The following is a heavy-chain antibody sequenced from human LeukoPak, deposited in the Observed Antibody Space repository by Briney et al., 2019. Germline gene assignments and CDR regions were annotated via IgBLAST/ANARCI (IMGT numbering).Heavy chain of an antibody. CDR2: ISFGSSYI. Sequence: GGSLRLSCAASGFTFRDYSMNGVRQVPGKGLEGVSSISFGSSYIYYADSVMGRFTISRDNAKSSLYLQMNSLRAEDTAVYYCARGPQSISSAGPYFFAYWGQGALVTVSS. J-gene: IGHJ4*02. CDR3: ARGPQSISSAGPYFFAY. D-gene: IGHD6-13*01. CDR1: GFTFRDYS. V-gene: IGHV3-21*01.